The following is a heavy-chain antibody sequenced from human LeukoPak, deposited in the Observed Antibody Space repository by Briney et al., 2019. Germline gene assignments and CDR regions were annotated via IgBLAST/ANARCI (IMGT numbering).Heavy chain of an antibody. Sequence: GGSLRLSCAASGFSFKDYNMHWVRQAPGKGLEWVAVITYDGGNEYYTDSVKGRFTISRDNSKSTLYLQMNSLRTEDTAVYYCTRVGATGNYWGQGTLVTVSS. CDR3: TRVGATGNY. J-gene: IGHJ4*02. CDR2: ITYDGGNE. V-gene: IGHV3-30*03. D-gene: IGHD1-26*01. CDR1: GFSFKDYN.